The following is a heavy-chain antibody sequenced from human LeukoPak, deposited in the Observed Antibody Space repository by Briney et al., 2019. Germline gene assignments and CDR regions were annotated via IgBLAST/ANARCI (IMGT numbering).Heavy chain of an antibody. Sequence: GGSLRLSGAASGFTFSSYSMNWVRQAPGKGLEWVSSISSSSSYIYYADSVKGRFTISRDNAKNSLYLQMNSLRAEDTAVYYCARTITRVGYYFDYWGQGTLVTVSS. CDR3: ARTITRVGYYFDY. D-gene: IGHD5-12*01. J-gene: IGHJ4*02. CDR2: ISSSSSYI. CDR1: GFTFSSYS. V-gene: IGHV3-21*01.